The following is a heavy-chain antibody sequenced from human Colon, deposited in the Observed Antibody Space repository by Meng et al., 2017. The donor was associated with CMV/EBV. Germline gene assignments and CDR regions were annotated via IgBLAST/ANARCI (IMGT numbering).Heavy chain of an antibody. CDR1: GFDFKFYA. V-gene: IGHV3-23*01. CDR3: AKTIAPGTLARPFDP. CDR2: ISGNGINK. D-gene: IGHD6-6*01. J-gene: IGHJ5*02. Sequence: GESLKISCAASGFDFKFYAMTWVRQAPGKGLEWVSLISGNGINKYYADSVKGRFTISRDNSKNTVHLQMNSLRAEDTAVYFCAKTIAPGTLARPFDPWGQGTLVTVPQ.